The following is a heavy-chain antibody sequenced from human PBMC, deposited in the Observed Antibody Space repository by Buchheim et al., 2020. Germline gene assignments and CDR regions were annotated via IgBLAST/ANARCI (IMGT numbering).Heavy chain of an antibody. D-gene: IGHD3-22*01. Sequence: EVQLVESGGGLVQPGGSLRLSCASSGFIFSSHNMNWVRQAPGKGLEWVSYISSSSSNIYYADSVKGRFTISRDNAKNSVYLQMNSLRAEDTAVYYCARDLGIYHDSSGYSNFDYWGQGTL. V-gene: IGHV3-48*01. J-gene: IGHJ4*02. CDR1: GFIFSSHN. CDR2: ISSSSSNI. CDR3: ARDLGIYHDSSGYSNFDY.